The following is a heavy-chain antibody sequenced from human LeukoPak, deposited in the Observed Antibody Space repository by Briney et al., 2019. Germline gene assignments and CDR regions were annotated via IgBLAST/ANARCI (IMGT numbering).Heavy chain of an antibody. V-gene: IGHV3-21*01. D-gene: IGHD2-2*02. J-gene: IGHJ3*02. CDR3: ARDAREGCSSTSCYTGVYAFDI. CDR1: GFTFSSYS. CDR2: ISSSSSYI. Sequence: GGSLRLSCAASGFTFSSYSMNWVRQAPGEGLEWVSSISSSSSYIYYADSVKGRFTISRDNAKNSLYLQMNSLRAEDTAVYYCARDAREGCSSTSCYTGVYAFDIWGQGTMVTVSS.